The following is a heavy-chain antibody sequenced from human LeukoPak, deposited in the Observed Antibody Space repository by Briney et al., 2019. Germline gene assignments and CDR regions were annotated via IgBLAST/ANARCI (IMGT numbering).Heavy chain of an antibody. CDR2: IYYSGGT. J-gene: IGHJ4*02. Sequence: SETLSLTCTVSGGSISSYYWSWIRQPPGKGLEWIGYIYYSGGTNYNPSLKSRVTISVDTSKNQFSLKLSSVTAADTAVYYCARLNSSGYYYLYWGQGTLVTVSS. D-gene: IGHD3-22*01. CDR3: ARLNSSGYYYLY. CDR1: GGSISSYY. V-gene: IGHV4-59*08.